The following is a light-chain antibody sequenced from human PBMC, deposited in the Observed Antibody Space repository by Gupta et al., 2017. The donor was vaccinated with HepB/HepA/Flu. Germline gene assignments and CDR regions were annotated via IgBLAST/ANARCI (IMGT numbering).Light chain of an antibody. J-gene: IGLJ2*01. Sequence: QSVLTQPPSVSGAPGQRVTIACTGSSSNSGAGYGVHWYQQLPGTAPKLLIYGNSNRPSGVPDGFSGSKSGTSASLAITGLQAEDEADYYCQSYDSSLSVYVVFGGGTKLTVL. V-gene: IGLV1-40*01. CDR3: QSYDSSLSVYVV. CDR1: SSNSGAGYG. CDR2: GNS.